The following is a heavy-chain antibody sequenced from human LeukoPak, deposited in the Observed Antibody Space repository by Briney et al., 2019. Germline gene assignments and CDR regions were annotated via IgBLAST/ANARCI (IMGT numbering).Heavy chain of an antibody. CDR3: AKDTNLYSRSYYDAFDI. V-gene: IGHV3-30*18. CDR1: GFTFSSYG. J-gene: IGHJ3*02. Sequence: GGSLRLSCAASGFTFSSYGMHWVRQAPGKGLEWVAVISYDGSNKYYADSVKGRFTISRDNSKNTLYLQMNSLRAEDTAVYYCAKDTNLYSRSYYDAFDIWGQGTMVTVSS. D-gene: IGHD1-26*01. CDR2: ISYDGSNK.